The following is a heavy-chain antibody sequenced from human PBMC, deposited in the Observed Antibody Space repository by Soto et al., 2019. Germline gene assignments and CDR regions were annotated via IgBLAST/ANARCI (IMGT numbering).Heavy chain of an antibody. Sequence: DVRMVESGGGLVKPGESLRLSCEASGFIFSSYSMNWVRQAPGKGLEWVSSISSTSTYTYYADSMKGRITISRDNAKTPLYLQMNSLRAEDTAVYYCAKGGGSRGYRALYGMDVWGQWTTVTVSS. V-gene: IGHV3-21*02. J-gene: IGHJ6*02. CDR2: ISSTSTYT. CDR3: AKGGGSRGYRALYGMDV. CDR1: GFIFSSYS. D-gene: IGHD3-22*01.